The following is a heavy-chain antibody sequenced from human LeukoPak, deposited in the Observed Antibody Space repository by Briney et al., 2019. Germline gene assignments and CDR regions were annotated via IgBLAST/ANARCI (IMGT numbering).Heavy chain of an antibody. V-gene: IGHV4-59*12. J-gene: IGHJ5*02. CDR1: GGSISNYY. CDR3: GKVGGNSNS. CDR2: IHNSRGT. D-gene: IGHD4-23*01. Sequence: SETLSLTCTVSGGSISNYYWSWIRQPPGKGLEWIGSIHNSRGTSYNPSLESRLTISLDTSENQFFLKMSSVTAADTAMYYCGKVGGNSNSWGQGTLVTVSS.